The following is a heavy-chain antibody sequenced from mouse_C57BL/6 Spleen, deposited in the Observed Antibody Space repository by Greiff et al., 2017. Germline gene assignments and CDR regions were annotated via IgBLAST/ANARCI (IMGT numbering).Heavy chain of an antibody. V-gene: IGHV5-4*03. Sequence: EVKLMESGGGLVKPGGSLKLSCAASGFTFSSYAMSWVRQTPEKRLEWVATISDGGSYTYSPDNVKGRFTISRDNAKNNLYLQMSHLKSEDTAMYYCASYYGSSNWYFDVWGTGTTVTVSS. CDR3: ASYYGSSNWYFDV. D-gene: IGHD1-1*01. CDR1: GFTFSSYA. CDR2: ISDGGSYT. J-gene: IGHJ1*03.